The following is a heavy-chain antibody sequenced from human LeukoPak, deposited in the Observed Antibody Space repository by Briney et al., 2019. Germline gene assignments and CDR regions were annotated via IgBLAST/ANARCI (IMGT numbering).Heavy chain of an antibody. CDR2: ISNDESKK. V-gene: IGHV3-30*18. CDR1: GFTFSSYG. D-gene: IGHD5-18*01. J-gene: IGHJ4*02. CDR3: AKDRYSYAFEYSDS. Sequence: GGSLRLSCAASGFTFSSYGMHWVRQAPGKGLDWVAVISNDESKKYYADSVKGRLTISRDNSKNTLSLQVSSLRTEDTAVYYCAKDRYSYAFEYSDSWGQGTLVTVSS.